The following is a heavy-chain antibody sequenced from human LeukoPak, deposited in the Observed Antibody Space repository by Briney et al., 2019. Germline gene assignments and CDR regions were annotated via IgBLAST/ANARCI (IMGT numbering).Heavy chain of an antibody. Sequence: PGGSLRLSCAASGFTFSSYTMTWVRQAPGKGLEWVSAISGSGGSTYYADSVKGRFTISRDNAKNSLYLQMNSLRAEDTAVYYCARGGRLLGYWGQGTLVTVSS. J-gene: IGHJ4*02. D-gene: IGHD6-19*01. CDR1: GFTFSSYT. CDR3: ARGGRLLGY. CDR2: ISGSGGST. V-gene: IGHV3-23*01.